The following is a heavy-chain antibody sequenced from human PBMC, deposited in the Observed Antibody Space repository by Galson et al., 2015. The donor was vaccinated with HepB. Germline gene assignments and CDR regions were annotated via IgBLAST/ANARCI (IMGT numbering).Heavy chain of an antibody. CDR3: ARTYYSGSYFLPPNY. Sequence: SLRLSCAASGFTFSSYGMHWVRQAPGKGLEWVAVIWYDGSNKYYADSVKGRFTISRDNSKNTLYLQMNSLRAEDTAVYYCARTYYSGSYFLPPNYGGQGTLVTVSS. D-gene: IGHD1-26*01. V-gene: IGHV3-33*08. CDR1: GFTFSSYG. CDR2: IWYDGSNK. J-gene: IGHJ4*02.